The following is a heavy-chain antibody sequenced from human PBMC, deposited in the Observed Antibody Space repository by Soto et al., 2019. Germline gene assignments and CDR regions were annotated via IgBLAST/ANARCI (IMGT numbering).Heavy chain of an antibody. Sequence: EVQLLESGGGLVQPGGSLRLSCAASGFTFSNYAMSWVLQAPGKGLEWVSAISGSGGSTYYADSVKGRFTISRDNSTNTLYLQMNSLRADDTAVYYCAKDPRVQYYDSGSSSYWGQGTLVTVSS. J-gene: IGHJ4*02. D-gene: IGHD3-10*01. CDR1: GFTFSNYA. V-gene: IGHV3-23*01. CDR3: AKDPRVQYYDSGSSSY. CDR2: ISGSGGST.